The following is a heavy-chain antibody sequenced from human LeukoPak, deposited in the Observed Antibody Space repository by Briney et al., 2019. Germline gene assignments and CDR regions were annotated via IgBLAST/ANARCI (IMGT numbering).Heavy chain of an antibody. D-gene: IGHD3-9*01. CDR3: AKDMRDYDVFTGYFPFDY. CDR1: GFTFDEYV. V-gene: IGHV3-9*01. CDR2: ITWNSANI. Sequence: QSGGSLRLSCAASGFTFDEYVMHWVRQAPGKGLEWVSGITWNSANILYAGSVKGRFTISRDNAKNSLYLQMNSLRPEDTALYYCAKDMRDYDVFTGYFPFDYWGQGTLVAVSS. J-gene: IGHJ4*02.